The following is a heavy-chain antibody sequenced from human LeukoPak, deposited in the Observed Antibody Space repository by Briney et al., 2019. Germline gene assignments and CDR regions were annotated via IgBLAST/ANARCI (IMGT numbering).Heavy chain of an antibody. D-gene: IGHD5-24*01. CDR3: ARDSPCSPHGS. V-gene: IGHV4-34*01. CDR2: INRYGSA. J-gene: IGHJ5*02. CDR1: GWSFNTYY. Sequence: PSDTLSLTCAVYGWSFNTYYWSWIRQPPGKGLEWIGQINRYGSANYNPSLKSRVAISLDTSKNQYSLKVTSVTAADPAVYYCARDSPCSPHGSWGQGTLVIVSS.